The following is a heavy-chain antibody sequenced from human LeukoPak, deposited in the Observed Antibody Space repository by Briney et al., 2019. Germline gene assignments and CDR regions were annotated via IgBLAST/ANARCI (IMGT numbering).Heavy chain of an antibody. CDR1: GFTFSVHG. CDR2: IRNDGSEH. CDR3: AKDASVTGDIYYFDY. J-gene: IGHJ4*02. D-gene: IGHD7-27*01. Sequence: GGSLRLSCAASGFTFSVHGLHWVRQAPGKGLEWVALIRNDGSEHYYADSVKGRFTISRDNSNNMVYLQITSLRVEDTAVYFCAKDASVTGDIYYFDYWGQGTLVTVSS. V-gene: IGHV3-30*02.